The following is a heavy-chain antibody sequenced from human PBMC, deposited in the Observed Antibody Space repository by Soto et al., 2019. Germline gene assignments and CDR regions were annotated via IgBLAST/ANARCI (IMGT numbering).Heavy chain of an antibody. CDR2: IYYSGST. CDR3: ARVGSSGNLIFIDY. Sequence: SETLSLTCTVSGGSISSGDYYWSWIRQPPGKGLEWIGYIYYSGSTYYNPSLKSRVTISVDTSKNQFSLKLSSVTAADTAVYYCARVGSSGNLIFIDYWGQGTLVTVSS. D-gene: IGHD3-22*01. CDR1: GGSISSGDYY. V-gene: IGHV4-30-4*01. J-gene: IGHJ4*02.